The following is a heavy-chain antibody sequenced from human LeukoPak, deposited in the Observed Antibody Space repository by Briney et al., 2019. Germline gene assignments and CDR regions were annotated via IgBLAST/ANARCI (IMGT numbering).Heavy chain of an antibody. CDR1: GFTFSSYE. Sequence: GGSLRLSCAASGFTFSSYEMNWVRQAPGKGLEWISYISSSSGTIYYADSVKGRFTISRDNGQNSLYLQMNSLRPEDTAVYYCARELDTPMVTHDALDIWGQGTLVTVSS. D-gene: IGHD5-18*01. CDR2: ISSSSGTI. CDR3: ARELDTPMVTHDALDI. V-gene: IGHV3-48*03. J-gene: IGHJ3*02.